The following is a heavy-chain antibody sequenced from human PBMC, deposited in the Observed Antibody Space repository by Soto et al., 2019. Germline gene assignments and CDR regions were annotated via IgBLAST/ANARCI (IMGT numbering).Heavy chain of an antibody. CDR1: GFVFRSNA. CDR2: CTAPAVTT. V-gene: IGHV3-23*01. J-gene: IGHJ6*02. Sequence: GGPLRLSCAASGFVFRSNAMTGVRQAPGKGLEWVTTCTAPAVTTYYADSVESRFNISRDNSKNTLYLLMDSLRAEDTVVYYCAKDTTYYYDTRRPPYAMDVWGQGTTVTVSS. CDR3: AKDTTYYYDTRRPPYAMDV. D-gene: IGHD3-22*01.